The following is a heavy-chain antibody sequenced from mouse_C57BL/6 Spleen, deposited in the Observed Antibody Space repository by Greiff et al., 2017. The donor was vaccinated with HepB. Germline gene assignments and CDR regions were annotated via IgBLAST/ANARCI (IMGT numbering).Heavy chain of an antibody. Sequence: QVQLQQPGAELVRPGSSVKLSCKASGYTFTSYWMDWVKQRPGQGLEWIGNIYPSDSETHYNQKFKDKATLTVDKSSSTAYMQLSSLTSEDSAVYYWAQGVYDYAWFAYWGQGTLVTVSA. CDR2: IYPSDSET. CDR3: AQGVYDYAWFAY. CDR1: GYTFTSYW. V-gene: IGHV1-61*01. J-gene: IGHJ3*01. D-gene: IGHD2-4*01.